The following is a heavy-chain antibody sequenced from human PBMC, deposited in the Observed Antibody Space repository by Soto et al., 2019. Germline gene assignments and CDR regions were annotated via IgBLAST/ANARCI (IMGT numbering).Heavy chain of an antibody. V-gene: IGHV1-2*04. J-gene: IGHJ6*02. CDR1: GYTFTGYY. CDR2: INPNSGGT. CDR3: ARGGGHIVVVPAPYGMDV. D-gene: IGHD2-2*01. Sequence: ASVKVSCKASGYTFTGYYMHWVRQAPGQGLEWMGWINPNSGGTNYAQKFQGWVTMTRDTSISTAYMELSRLRSDDTAVYYCARGGGHIVVVPAPYGMDVWGQGTTVTVSS.